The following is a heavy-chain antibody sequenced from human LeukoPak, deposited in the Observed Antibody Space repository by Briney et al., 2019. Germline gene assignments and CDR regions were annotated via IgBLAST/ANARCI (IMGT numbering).Heavy chain of an antibody. J-gene: IGHJ5*02. Sequence: GSLRLSCAASGFTFSSYSMNWVRQAPGKGLEWVSSIISSSSYIYYADSVKGRFTISRDNAKNSLYLQMNSLRAEDTAVYYCARDLHGSGSYYNGEYNWFDPWGQGTLVTVSS. D-gene: IGHD3-10*01. CDR2: IISSSSYI. CDR3: ARDLHGSGSYYNGEYNWFDP. CDR1: GFTFSSYS. V-gene: IGHV3-21*01.